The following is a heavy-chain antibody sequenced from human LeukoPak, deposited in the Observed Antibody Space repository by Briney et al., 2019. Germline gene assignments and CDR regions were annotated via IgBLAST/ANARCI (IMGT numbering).Heavy chain of an antibody. J-gene: IGHJ4*02. Sequence: GGSLRLSCAASGFTVSSNYMSWVRQAPGKGLEWVSVIYSGGSTYYADSVKGRFTISRDNSKNTLYLQMNSLRAEDTAVYYCARARYSYGYRGSPYYFDYWGQGTQVTVSS. V-gene: IGHV3-53*01. CDR2: IYSGGST. CDR1: GFTVSSNY. CDR3: ARARYSYGYRGSPYYFDY. D-gene: IGHD5-18*01.